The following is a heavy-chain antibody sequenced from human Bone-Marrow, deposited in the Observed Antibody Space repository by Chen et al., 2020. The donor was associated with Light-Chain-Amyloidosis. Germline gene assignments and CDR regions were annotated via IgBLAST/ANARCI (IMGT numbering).Heavy chain of an antibody. J-gene: IGHJ4*02. CDR3: ARSLWSRITIFGVVISPIFDY. D-gene: IGHD3-3*01. CDR2: IYYSGST. Sequence: QLQLQESGPGLVKPSETLSLTCTVSGGSISSSSYYWGWIRQPPGKGLEWIGSIYYSGSTYYNPSLKSRVTISVDTSKNQFSLKLSSVTAADTAVYYCARSLWSRITIFGVVISPIFDYWGQGTLVTASS. V-gene: IGHV4-39*07. CDR1: GGSISSSSYY.